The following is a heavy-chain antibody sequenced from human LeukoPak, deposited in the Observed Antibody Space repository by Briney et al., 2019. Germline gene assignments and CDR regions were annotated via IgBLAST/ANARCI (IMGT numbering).Heavy chain of an antibody. D-gene: IGHD2-2*01. CDR1: GYTFTSYG. CDR2: ISAYNGNT. V-gene: IGHV1-18*01. CDR3: ARVRLVVVPAANWFDP. Sequence: ASVKVSCKASGYTFTSYGISWVRQAPGQGREWMGWISAYNGNTNYAQKLQGRVTMTTDTSTSTAYMELRSLRSDDTAVYYCARVRLVVVPAANWFDPWGQGTLVTVSS. J-gene: IGHJ5*02.